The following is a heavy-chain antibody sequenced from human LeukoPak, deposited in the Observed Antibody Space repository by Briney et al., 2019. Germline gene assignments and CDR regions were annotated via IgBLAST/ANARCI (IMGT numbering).Heavy chain of an antibody. CDR2: ISNDGRGT. V-gene: IGHV3-23*01. Sequence: GGSLRLSSAASGFTFYSYAMTWVPQAPGKGLEWVSTISNDGRGTYYRHSVKGRFTISRDNSKSTMDLKMNSLRAEDTAVHYCAKGKGLIKPTTRPADYWGQGALVTVSS. D-gene: IGHD1/OR15-1a*01. CDR3: AKGKGLIKPTTRPADY. CDR1: GFTFYSYA. J-gene: IGHJ4*02.